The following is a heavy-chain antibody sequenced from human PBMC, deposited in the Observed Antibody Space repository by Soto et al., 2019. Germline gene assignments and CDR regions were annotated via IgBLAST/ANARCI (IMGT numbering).Heavy chain of an antibody. CDR1: GGSFSGYY. D-gene: IGHD2-21*02. J-gene: IGHJ5*02. V-gene: IGHV4-34*01. Sequence: SETLSLTCAVYGGSFSGYYWSWIRQPPGKGLEWIGEINHSGSTNYNPSLKSRVTISVDTSKNQFSLKLSSVTAADTAVYYCARGFHNCGGDFRHWCAPWGQGTLGNVS. CDR3: ARGFHNCGGDFRHWCAP. CDR2: INHSGST.